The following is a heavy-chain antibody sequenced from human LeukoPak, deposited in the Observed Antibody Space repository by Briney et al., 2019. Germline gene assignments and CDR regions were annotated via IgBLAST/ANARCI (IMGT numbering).Heavy chain of an antibody. J-gene: IGHJ4*02. Sequence: PGGSLRLSCAASGFTLSSYDMHWVRQATGKGLEWVSAIATAGDTYYPGSVKGRFTISRENAKNSLYLQMNSLRAGDTAVYYCARACGYSYGYFDYWGQGTLVTVSS. CDR3: ARACGYSYGYFDY. V-gene: IGHV3-13*01. CDR2: IATAGDT. CDR1: GFTLSSYD. D-gene: IGHD5-18*01.